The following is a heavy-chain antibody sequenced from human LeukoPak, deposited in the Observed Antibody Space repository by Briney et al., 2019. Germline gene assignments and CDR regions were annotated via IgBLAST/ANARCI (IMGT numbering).Heavy chain of an antibody. CDR1: GFTFSRYW. CDR2: INSDGSRI. CDR3: ARDADYGDWGGIDP. D-gene: IGHD4-17*01. V-gene: IGHV3-74*01. J-gene: IGHJ5*02. Sequence: GGSLRLSCAASGFTFSRYWMHWVRQAPGKGLVWVSRINSDGSRISYAESVKGRFTISRDNAKNTLYLQMKSLRAEDTAVYYCARDADYGDWGGIDPWGQGTLVTVSS.